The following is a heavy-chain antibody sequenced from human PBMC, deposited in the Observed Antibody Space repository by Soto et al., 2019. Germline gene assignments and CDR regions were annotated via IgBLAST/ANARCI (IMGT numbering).Heavy chain of an antibody. CDR3: ARAVGEMGLGYYGMDV. J-gene: IGHJ6*01. V-gene: IGHV5-51*01. CDR1: GYSFSTYW. Sequence: EVQLVQSGAEVHKSGESLKISCKGSGYSFSTYWIGWVRQMPGKGLEWMGIIYPGDSDTRYSPSFQGQVTISVDTSISTAFLEWSSLKTSDTAKYYCARAVGEMGLGYYGMDVWGHGTRVTVSS. D-gene: IGHD6-19*01. CDR2: IYPGDSDT.